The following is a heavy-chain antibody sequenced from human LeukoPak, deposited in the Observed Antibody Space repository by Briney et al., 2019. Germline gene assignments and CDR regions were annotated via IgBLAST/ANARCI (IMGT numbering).Heavy chain of an antibody. CDR3: ARKPSGWPFDY. D-gene: IGHD6-19*01. J-gene: IGHJ4*02. V-gene: IGHV1-18*04. CDR2: ISANNGNT. CDR1: GYTFTSYY. Sequence: ASVKVSCKASGYTFTSYYMYWVRQAPGQGLEYMGWISANNGNTNYAHKFQGRDTMTTETSTTTAHMELRSLTSDDTAVYYCARKPSGWPFDYWGQGTLVTVSS.